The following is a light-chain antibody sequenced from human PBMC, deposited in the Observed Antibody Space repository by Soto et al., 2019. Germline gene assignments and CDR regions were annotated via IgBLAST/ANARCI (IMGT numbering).Light chain of an antibody. CDR1: SSDFDIYKY. CDR2: QVT. CDR3: CSYTSSINYV. V-gene: IGLV2-14*01. J-gene: IGLJ1*01. Sequence: ALTQPASVSGSPGQSITISCTGTSSDFDIYKYVSWYQQHPGKAPKLMIYQVTNRPSGVSNRFSGSTSGNTASLTISGLQAEDEADYYCCSYTSSINYVFGTGTKVTVL.